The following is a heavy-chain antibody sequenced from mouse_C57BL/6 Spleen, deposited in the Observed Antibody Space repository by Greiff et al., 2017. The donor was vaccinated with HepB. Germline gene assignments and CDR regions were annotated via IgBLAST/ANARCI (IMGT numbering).Heavy chain of an antibody. Sequence: QVQLQQPGAELVRPGSSVKLSCKASGYTFTSYWMHWVKQRPIQGLEWIGNIDPSDSETHYNQKFKDKATLTVDKSSSTAYMQLSSLTSEDSAVYSCAIIHYASYYAMDYWGQGTSVTVSS. V-gene: IGHV1-52*01. D-gene: IGHD1-1*02. CDR3: AIIHYASYYAMDY. CDR2: IDPSDSET. CDR1: GYTFTSYW. J-gene: IGHJ4*01.